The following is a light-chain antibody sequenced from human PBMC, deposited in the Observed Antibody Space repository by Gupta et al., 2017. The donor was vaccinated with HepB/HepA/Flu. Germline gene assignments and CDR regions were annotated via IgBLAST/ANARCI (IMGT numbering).Light chain of an antibody. CDR3: AAWDDSLNAVV. CDR2: TNY. Sequence: QSILTQPPSVSGTPGQRVTISCSRSSSNIGTNTVNWYQQLPGTAPKLLIYTNYQRPSGVPDRFSGSTSGTSASLAISGLQSEDEADYFCAAWDDSLNAVVFGGGTKLTVL. CDR1: SSNIGTNT. J-gene: IGLJ2*01. V-gene: IGLV1-44*01.